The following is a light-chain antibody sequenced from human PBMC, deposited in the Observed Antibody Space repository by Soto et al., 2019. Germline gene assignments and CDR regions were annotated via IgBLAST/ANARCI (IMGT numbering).Light chain of an antibody. CDR2: EVS. CDR3: SSYGGSHTVV. Sequence: QSALTQPPSASGSPGQSVTISCTGSSSDVGGYNYVSWYQQHPGKAPKLMIYEVSKRPSGVPDRLSGSKSGNTASLTVSGLQAEDAADYYCSSYGGSHTVVFGGGTKLTVL. CDR1: SSDVGGYNY. J-gene: IGLJ2*01. V-gene: IGLV2-8*01.